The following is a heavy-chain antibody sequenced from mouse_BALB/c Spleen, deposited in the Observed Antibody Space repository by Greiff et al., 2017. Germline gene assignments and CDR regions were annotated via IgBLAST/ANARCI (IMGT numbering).Heavy chain of an antibody. CDR2: ISSGGSTI. CDR1: GFTFSSFG. Sequence: EVQGVESGGGLVQPGGSRKLSCAASGFTFSSFGMHWVRQAPEKGLEWVAYISSGGSTIYYADTVKGRFTISRDNPKNTLFLQMTSLRSEDTAMYYCARSGLYAMDYWGQGTSVTVSS. J-gene: IGHJ4*01. CDR3: ARSGLYAMDY. D-gene: IGHD3-1*01. V-gene: IGHV5-17*02.